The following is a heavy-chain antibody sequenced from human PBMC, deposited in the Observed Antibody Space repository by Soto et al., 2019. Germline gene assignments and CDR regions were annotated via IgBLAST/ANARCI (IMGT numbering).Heavy chain of an antibody. J-gene: IGHJ5*02. CDR2: IYPGDSDT. D-gene: IGHD2-2*01. V-gene: IGHV5-51*01. Sequence: GESLKISCKGSGYSFTSYWIGWVRQMPGKGLEWMGIIYPGDSDTRYSPSFQGQVTISADKSISTAYLQWSSLKASDTAMYYCARVDTTLRLGVRFDPWGQGTLVTVSS. CDR3: ARVDTTLRLGVRFDP. CDR1: GYSFTSYW.